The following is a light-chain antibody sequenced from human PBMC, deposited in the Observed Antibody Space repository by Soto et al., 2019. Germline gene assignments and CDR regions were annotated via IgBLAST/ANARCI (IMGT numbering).Light chain of an antibody. Sequence: EIVLTQSPGTLSLSPGERATLSCRASQSVSSSYLAWYPQKPGQAPRLLIYGASSRATGVPDRFSRSGSGTDFTLTISRLEPEDFAVYYCQQYGSSPYTFGQGTKLEIK. CDR3: QQYGSSPYT. CDR1: QSVSSSY. J-gene: IGKJ2*01. V-gene: IGKV3-20*01. CDR2: GAS.